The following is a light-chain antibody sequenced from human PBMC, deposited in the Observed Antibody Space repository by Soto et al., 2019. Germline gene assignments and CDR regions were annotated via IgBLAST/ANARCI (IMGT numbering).Light chain of an antibody. CDR2: GNT. CDR3: QSYDDSLRVHYV. J-gene: IGLJ1*01. Sequence: QSVLTQPPSVSGAPGQRVTISCTGSSSNIGSTYDVQWYQQLPGTAPKLLIHGNTDRPSGVPDRFSGSKSGTSASLAITGLQAEDEAAYYCQSYDDSLRVHYVFGTGTKLTVL. V-gene: IGLV1-40*01. CDR1: SSNIGSTYD.